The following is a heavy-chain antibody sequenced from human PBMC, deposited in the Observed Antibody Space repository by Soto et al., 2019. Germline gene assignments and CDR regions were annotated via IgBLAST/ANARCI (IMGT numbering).Heavy chain of an antibody. Sequence: GGSLRLACAASGFTFSSYAMNWVRQAPGKGLEWISVISNSGHSAYYADSVKGRFTISRDNSKNTLYLQIKSLRAEDTAAYYCAKGGPTFLDWFGPWGQGTLVTVSS. J-gene: IGHJ5*02. CDR1: GFTFSSYA. CDR3: AKGGPTFLDWFGP. D-gene: IGHD5-12*01. V-gene: IGHV3-23*01. CDR2: ISNSGHSA.